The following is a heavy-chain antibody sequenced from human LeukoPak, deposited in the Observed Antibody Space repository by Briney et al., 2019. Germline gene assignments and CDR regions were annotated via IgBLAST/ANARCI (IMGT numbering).Heavy chain of an antibody. CDR1: GFTFDDYA. J-gene: IGHJ4*02. V-gene: IGHV3-9*01. D-gene: IGHD3-10*01. CDR3: AKDMNNYGSFMGIDY. Sequence: PGGSLRLSCAASGFTFDDYAMHWVRQAPGKGLEWVSGISWNSGSIGYADSVKGRFTISRDSAKNSLYLQMNSLRAEDTALYYCAKDMNNYGSFMGIDYWGQGTLVTVSS. CDR2: ISWNSGSI.